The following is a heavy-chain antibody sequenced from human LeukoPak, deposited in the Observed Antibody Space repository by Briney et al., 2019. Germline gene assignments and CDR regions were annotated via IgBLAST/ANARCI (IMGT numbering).Heavy chain of an antibody. CDR3: AREASNQLLRYYYYYYGMDV. Sequence: GGSLRLSCAASGFSFSSYWMRWVRQAPGKGLEWVANIKEDGSEKYYVDSVKGRFTISRDNAKKSLYLQMNSLRAEDTAVYYCAREASNQLLRYYYYYYGMDVWGQGTTVTVSS. CDR1: GFSFSSYW. J-gene: IGHJ6*02. D-gene: IGHD2-2*01. CDR2: IKEDGSEK. V-gene: IGHV3-7*01.